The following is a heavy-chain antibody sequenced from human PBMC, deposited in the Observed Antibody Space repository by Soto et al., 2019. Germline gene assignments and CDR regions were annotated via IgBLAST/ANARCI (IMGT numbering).Heavy chain of an antibody. CDR2: ISWNSGSI. CDR3: ARGSSSGWLPFDY. D-gene: IGHD6-19*01. Sequence: EVQLVESGGGLVQPGRSLRLSCAASGFTFDDYAMHWVRQAPGKGLEWVSGISWNSGSIGYADSVKGRFTISRDNAKNSLYLQMNSLRAEDTALYYCARGSSSGWLPFDYWGQGTLVTFSS. CDR1: GFTFDDYA. J-gene: IGHJ4*02. V-gene: IGHV3-9*01.